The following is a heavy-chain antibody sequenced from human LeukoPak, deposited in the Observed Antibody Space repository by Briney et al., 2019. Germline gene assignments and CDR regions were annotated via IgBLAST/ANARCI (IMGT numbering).Heavy chain of an antibody. V-gene: IGHV4-38-2*01. J-gene: IGHJ4*02. D-gene: IGHD6-19*01. Sequence: SETLSLTCAVSGYSISSGYYWGWIRQPPGKGLEWIGSIYHSGSTYYNPSLKSRVTISVDTSKNQFSLKLSSVTAADTAVYYCAREAREQWLVYFDYWGQGTLVTVSS. CDR3: AREAREQWLVYFDY. CDR2: IYHSGST. CDR1: GYSISSGYY.